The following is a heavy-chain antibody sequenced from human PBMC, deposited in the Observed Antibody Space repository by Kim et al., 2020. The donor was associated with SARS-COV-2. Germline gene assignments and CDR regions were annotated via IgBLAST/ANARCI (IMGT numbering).Heavy chain of an antibody. D-gene: IGHD3-10*01. Sequence: NPSLKSRVTISVDTSKNQFSLKLSSVTAADTAVYYCAGNGEWADSTTPDVWGQGTTVTVSS. CDR3: AGNGEWADSTTPDV. J-gene: IGHJ6*02. V-gene: IGHV4-31*02.